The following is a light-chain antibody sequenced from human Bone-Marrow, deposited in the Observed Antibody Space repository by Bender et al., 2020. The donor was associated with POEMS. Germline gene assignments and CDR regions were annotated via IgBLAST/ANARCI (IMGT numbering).Light chain of an antibody. Sequence: QSVLTQPPSASGTPGQRVTIPCSGSNSNIGTNAVHWYQHFSGTAPKLLIYSDKQRPSGVPDRLSAFKAGTSASLAISGLQSEDEADCYCAAWAADLGGSVFGGGTKLAVL. J-gene: IGLJ3*02. V-gene: IGLV1-44*01. CDR1: NSNIGTNA. CDR3: AAWAADLGGSV. CDR2: SDK.